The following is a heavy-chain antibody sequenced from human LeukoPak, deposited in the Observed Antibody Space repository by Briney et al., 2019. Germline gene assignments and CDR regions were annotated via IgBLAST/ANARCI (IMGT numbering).Heavy chain of an antibody. CDR2: ISGSGGST. CDR1: GFTFSSYA. Sequence: PGGTLRLSCAASGFTFSSYAMSWVRQAPGKGLEWVSAISGSGGSTYYADSVKGRFTISRDNSKNTLYLQMNSLRAEDTAVYCCAKGGSSWFVHDAFDIWGQGTMVTVS. J-gene: IGHJ3*02. D-gene: IGHD6-13*01. V-gene: IGHV3-23*01. CDR3: AKGGSSWFVHDAFDI.